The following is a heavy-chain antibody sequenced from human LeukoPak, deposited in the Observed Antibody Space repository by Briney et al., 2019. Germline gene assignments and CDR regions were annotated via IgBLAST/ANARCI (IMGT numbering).Heavy chain of an antibody. D-gene: IGHD3-16*02. J-gene: IGHJ4*02. V-gene: IGHV1-46*01. CDR1: GYTFTSYY. CDR2: INPSGGST. Sequence: ASVKVSCKASGYTFTSYYMHWVRQAPGQGLEWMGIINPSGGSTSYAQKFQGRVTMTRDTSTSTVYMELSSLRSEDTAMYYCARVKVMITFGGVIDRYFDYWGQGTLVTVSS. CDR3: ARVKVMITFGGVIDRYFDY.